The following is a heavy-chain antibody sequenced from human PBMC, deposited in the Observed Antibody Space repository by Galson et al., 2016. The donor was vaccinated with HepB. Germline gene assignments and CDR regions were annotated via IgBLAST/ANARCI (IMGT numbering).Heavy chain of an antibody. J-gene: IGHJ3*02. CDR3: VRHDSSTWYSAFDI. CDR1: GSSFTSYW. CDR2: IDPSDSNI. V-gene: IGHV5-10-1*01. Sequence: QSGAEVTKPGESLRISCKGSGSSFTSYWISWVRQMPGKGLEWMGRIDPSDSNINYSPSFQGHVTISTDKSISTAYLPWSSLKASDTAMYYCVRHDSSTWYSAFDIWGQGTMVTVSS. D-gene: IGHD6-13*01.